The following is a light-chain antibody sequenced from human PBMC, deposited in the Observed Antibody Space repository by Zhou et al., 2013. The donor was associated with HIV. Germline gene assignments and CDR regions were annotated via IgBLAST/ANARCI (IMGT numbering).Light chain of an antibody. CDR2: RNH. V-gene: IGLV1-44*01. J-gene: IGLJ2*01. Sequence: QSVLTQPPSASGTPGQRVTISCSGSSSNIGGNTVNWYQQLPGTAPKLLIYRNHQRPSGVPDRFSGSKSGTSASLAISGLQSEDEADYYCAAWDDSLNGVVFGGGTKLTVL. CDR3: AAWDDSLNGVV. CDR1: SSNIGGNT.